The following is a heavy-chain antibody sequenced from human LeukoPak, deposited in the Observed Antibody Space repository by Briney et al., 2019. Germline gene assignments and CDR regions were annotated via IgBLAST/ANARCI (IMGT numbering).Heavy chain of an antibody. CDR1: GFTFSSYA. V-gene: IGHV3-48*01. J-gene: IGHJ4*02. CDR3: ARLRHEKAVAEI. CDR2: ISKFSGTA. Sequence: PGGSLRLSCAASGFTFSSYAMNWVRQAPGTGLEYISYISKFSGTAYYADSVLGRFTISRDNVKNSLYLQMNSLRVDDTAVYYCARLRHEKAVAEIWGQGMMVTVSS. D-gene: IGHD6-13*01.